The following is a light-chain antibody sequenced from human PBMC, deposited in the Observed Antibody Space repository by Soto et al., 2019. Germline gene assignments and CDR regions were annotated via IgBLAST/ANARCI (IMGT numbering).Light chain of an antibody. Sequence: EIVLTQSPATLSLSPGERATLSCRASQSVSTYLAWYQQKPGQAPRLLIYEASNRATGIPARFSGSGSGTDFTLTISSLEPEDFAVYYCQHRSDWPGFGQGTRLEIK. CDR1: QSVSTY. V-gene: IGKV3-11*01. J-gene: IGKJ5*01. CDR3: QHRSDWPG. CDR2: EAS.